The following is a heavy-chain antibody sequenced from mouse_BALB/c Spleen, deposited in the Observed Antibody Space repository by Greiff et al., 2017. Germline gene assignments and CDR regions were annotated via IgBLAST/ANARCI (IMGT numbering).Heavy chain of an antibody. J-gene: IGHJ4*01. CDR3: ARKGYGNNYYAMDY. D-gene: IGHD2-10*02. CDR2: IWAGGST. CDR1: GFSLTSYG. V-gene: IGHV2-9*02. Sequence: VQLKESGPGLVAPSQSLSITCTVSGFSLTSYGVHWVRQPPGKGLEWLGVIWAGGSTNYNSALMSRLSISKDNSKSQVFLKMNSLQANDTAIYYCARKGYGNNYYAMDYWGQGTSVTVSS.